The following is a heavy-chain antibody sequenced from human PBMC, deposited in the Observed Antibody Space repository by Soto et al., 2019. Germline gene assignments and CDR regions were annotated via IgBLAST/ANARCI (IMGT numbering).Heavy chain of an antibody. V-gene: IGHV3-7*01. Sequence: EVQLVESGGGLVQPGGSLRLSCAASGFTFSSYWMSWVRQAPGKGLEWVANIKQDGSEKYYVDSVKGRFTISRDNAKNSLYLQMNSLRAEDTAVYYCARDNPFFLSGYYTDYWGQGTLVTVSS. CDR1: GFTFSSYW. D-gene: IGHD3-3*01. J-gene: IGHJ4*02. CDR2: IKQDGSEK. CDR3: ARDNPFFLSGYYTDY.